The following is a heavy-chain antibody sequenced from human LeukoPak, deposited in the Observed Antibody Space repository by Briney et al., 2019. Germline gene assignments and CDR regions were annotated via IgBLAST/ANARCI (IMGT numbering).Heavy chain of an antibody. J-gene: IGHJ6*02. CDR1: GFTFSGSA. D-gene: IGHD1-26*01. Sequence: GGSLRLSCAASGFTFSGSAMHWVRQASGKGLEWVGRIRSKANSYATAYAASVKGRFTISSDDSKNTAYLQMNSLKTEDTAVYYCTSSGSYFYYYYGMDVWGQGTTVTVSS. V-gene: IGHV3-73*01. CDR3: TSSGSYFYYYYGMDV. CDR2: IRSKANSYAT.